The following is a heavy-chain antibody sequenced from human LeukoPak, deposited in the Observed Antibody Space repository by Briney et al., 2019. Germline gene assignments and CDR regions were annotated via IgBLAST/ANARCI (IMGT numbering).Heavy chain of an antibody. CDR1: GDSISSSSYY. CDR2: IHHTGST. Sequence: SETLSLTCTVSGDSISSSSYYWVWLRQPPGKGLEWIATIHHTGSTYYNPSLKSRVTISVDPSKNQFSLNLSSVSAADTAVYYCARGRLGGYYDYWGQGTLVTVSS. CDR3: ARGRLGGYYDY. V-gene: IGHV4-39*07. D-gene: IGHD3-22*01. J-gene: IGHJ4*02.